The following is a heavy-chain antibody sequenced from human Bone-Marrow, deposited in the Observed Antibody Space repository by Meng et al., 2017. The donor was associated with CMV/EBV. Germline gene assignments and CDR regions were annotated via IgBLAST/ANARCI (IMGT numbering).Heavy chain of an antibody. D-gene: IGHD3-10*01. Sequence: ASVKVSCKASGYTFTGYYMHWVRQAPGQGLEWMGWINPNSGGTNYAQKFQGRVTISKDTSKSQVVLTMTNMDPVDTATYYCARITMVRGVIEPILYYYYGMDVWGQGTTVTVSS. CDR1: GYTFTGYY. CDR3: ARITMVRGVIEPILYYYYGMDV. J-gene: IGHJ6*02. CDR2: INPNSGGT. V-gene: IGHV1-2*02.